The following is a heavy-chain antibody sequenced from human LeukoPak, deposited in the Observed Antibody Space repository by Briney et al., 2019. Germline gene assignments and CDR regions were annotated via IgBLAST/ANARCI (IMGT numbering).Heavy chain of an antibody. Sequence: ASVKVSCKASGYTFTSYGISWVRQAPGQGLEWVGWISAYNGNTNYAQKLQGRVTMTTDTSTSTAYMELRSLRSDDTAVYYCARDIVVVPAAYYYYGMDVWGQGTTVTVSS. D-gene: IGHD2-2*01. CDR1: GYTFTSYG. CDR3: ARDIVVVPAAYYYYGMDV. V-gene: IGHV1-18*01. CDR2: ISAYNGNT. J-gene: IGHJ6*02.